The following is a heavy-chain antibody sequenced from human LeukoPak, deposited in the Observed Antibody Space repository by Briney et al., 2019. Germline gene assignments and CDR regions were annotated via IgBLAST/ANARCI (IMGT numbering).Heavy chain of an antibody. Sequence: GESLKISCKGSGYSFTSYWIGWVRQMPGKGLEWMGIIYPGDPDTRYSPSFQGQVTISADKSISTAYLQWSSLKASDTAMYYCARHVRDYGGNSGTYYYYYYMDVWGKGTTVTVSS. D-gene: IGHD4-23*01. J-gene: IGHJ6*03. V-gene: IGHV5-51*01. CDR2: IYPGDPDT. CDR3: ARHVRDYGGNSGTYYYYYYMDV. CDR1: GYSFTSYW.